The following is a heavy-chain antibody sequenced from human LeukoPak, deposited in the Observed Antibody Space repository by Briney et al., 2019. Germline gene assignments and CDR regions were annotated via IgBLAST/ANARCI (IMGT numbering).Heavy chain of an antibody. CDR1: GFRFTDYP. D-gene: IGHD3-10*01. J-gene: IGHJ3*02. Sequence: GGSLRLSCGASGFRFTDYPMGWVRLAPGKGLEWVSYISSSSSTIYYADSVKGRFTVSRDNAKNSLYLQMNSLRDEDTAVYYCARDGMVRGVIIWDAFDIWGQGTMVTVSS. V-gene: IGHV3-48*02. CDR3: ARDGMVRGVIIWDAFDI. CDR2: ISSSSSTI.